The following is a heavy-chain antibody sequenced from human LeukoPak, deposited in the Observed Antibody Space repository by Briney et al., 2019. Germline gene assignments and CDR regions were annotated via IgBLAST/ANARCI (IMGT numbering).Heavy chain of an antibody. V-gene: IGHV3-7*01. CDR1: GFTFSGYW. D-gene: IGHD3-10*01. CDR2: IKQDGSEK. Sequence: GGSLRLSCVASGFTFSGYWMTWVRQAPGKGLEWVANIKQDGSEKYYVDSVKGRFTISRDNAKNSLYLQMNSLRAEDTAVYYCTRVRGSGSLDVWGQGTTVTVSS. CDR3: TRVRGSGSLDV. J-gene: IGHJ6*02.